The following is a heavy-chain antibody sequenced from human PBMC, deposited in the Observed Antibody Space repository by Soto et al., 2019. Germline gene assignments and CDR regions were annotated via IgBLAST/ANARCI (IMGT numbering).Heavy chain of an antibody. CDR1: GFTFSSYA. J-gene: IGHJ3*01. CDR2: ISGSGGST. D-gene: IGHD3-22*01. CDR3: VKDNSMIVVKHLDVFDF. V-gene: IGHV3-23*01. Sequence: PGGSLRLSCAASGFTFSSYAMSLVRQAPGKGPEWVSAISGSGGSTYYADSVKGRFTISRDNSKNTLYLQMNSLRAEDTAVYYCVKDNSMIVVKHLDVFDFWGQGTMVTVSS.